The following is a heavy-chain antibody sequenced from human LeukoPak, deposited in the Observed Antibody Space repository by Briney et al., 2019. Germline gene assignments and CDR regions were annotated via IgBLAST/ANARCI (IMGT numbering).Heavy chain of an antibody. V-gene: IGHV3-21*01. CDR3: ATKPRRGRRTDY. Sequence: GGSLRLSCAASGFTFNSYSMNWVRQAPGKGLEWVSSISSSSSYIYYADSVKGRFTISRDNAKNSLYLQMNSLRAEDTAVYYCATKPRRGRRTDYWGQGTLVTVSS. J-gene: IGHJ4*02. CDR1: GFTFNSYS. D-gene: IGHD3-16*01. CDR2: ISSSSSYI.